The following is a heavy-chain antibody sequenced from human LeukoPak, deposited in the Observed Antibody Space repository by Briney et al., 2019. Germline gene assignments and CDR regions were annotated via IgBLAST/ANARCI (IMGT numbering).Heavy chain of an antibody. CDR3: ARGVRKYGDYAYS. J-gene: IGHJ4*02. Sequence: ASVKVSCKASGGTFSSYAISWVRQAPGQGLEWMGGIIPIFGTANYAQKFQGRVTITADKSTSTAYMELSSLRSEDTAVYYCARGVRKYGDYAYSWGQGTLVTVSS. D-gene: IGHD4-17*01. CDR1: GGTFSSYA. CDR2: IIPIFGTA. V-gene: IGHV1-69*06.